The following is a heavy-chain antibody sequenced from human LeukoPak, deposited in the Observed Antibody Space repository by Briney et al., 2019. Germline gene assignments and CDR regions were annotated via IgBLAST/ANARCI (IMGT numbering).Heavy chain of an antibody. D-gene: IGHD2-2*01. CDR3: ARLRHLGYCSSTSCFRNDAFDI. J-gene: IGHJ3*02. V-gene: IGHV5-51*01. Sequence: GESLKISCKGSGDSFTNYWIGWVRQMPGKGLEWMGIIYPDDSDSRYSPSFQGQVTISADKSISTAYLQWSSLKASDTAMYYCARLRHLGYCSSTSCFRNDAFDIWGQGTMVTVSS. CDR1: GDSFTNYW. CDR2: IYPDDSDS.